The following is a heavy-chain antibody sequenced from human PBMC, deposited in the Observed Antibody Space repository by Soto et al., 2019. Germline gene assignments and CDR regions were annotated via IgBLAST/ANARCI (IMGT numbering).Heavy chain of an antibody. V-gene: IGHV4-59*01. CDR1: GGSIGSYV. Sequence: PSETQSLSCTVSGGSIGSYVGSWIRPPPVKGLEWIGYIYYSESTNYNPSLKSRVTISVDTSKNQFSLKLSSVTAADTVVYYCARDRGLGSGWYGWFDPWGQGTLVTSPQ. CDR2: IYYSEST. CDR3: ARDRGLGSGWYGWFDP. D-gene: IGHD6-19*01. J-gene: IGHJ5*02.